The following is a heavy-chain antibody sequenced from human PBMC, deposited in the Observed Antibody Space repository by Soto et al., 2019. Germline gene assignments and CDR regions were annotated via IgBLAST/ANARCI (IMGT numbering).Heavy chain of an antibody. Sequence: XSVKGSYNASGYPFSGYYMRWVRQAPGQGLEWMGWINPNSGGTNYAQKFQGWVTMTRDTSISTAYMELSRLRSDDTAVYYCARDRRYSSSFTGGHYYYYYGMDVWGQGTTVTVSS. J-gene: IGHJ6*02. CDR1: GYPFSGYY. D-gene: IGHD6-6*01. CDR3: ARDRRYSSSFTGGHYYYYYGMDV. CDR2: INPNSGGT. V-gene: IGHV1-2*04.